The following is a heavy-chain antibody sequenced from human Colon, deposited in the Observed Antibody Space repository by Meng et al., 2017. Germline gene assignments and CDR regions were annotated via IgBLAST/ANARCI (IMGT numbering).Heavy chain of an antibody. D-gene: IGHD3-22*01. CDR3: ARGASDYDFDY. CDR1: GGSVSSASYY. CDR2: IYYSGST. J-gene: IGHJ4*02. Sequence: VQLQESGPGLVRPSAALSLTCNVSGGSVSSASYYWSWIRQPPGKGLEWIGYIYYSGSTNYNPSLKSRVTISVDTSKNQFSLKLGSVTAADTAVYYCARGASDYDFDYWGQGTLVTVSS. V-gene: IGHV4-61*01.